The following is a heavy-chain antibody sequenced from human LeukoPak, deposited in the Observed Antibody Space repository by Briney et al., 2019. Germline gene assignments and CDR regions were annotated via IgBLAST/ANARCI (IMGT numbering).Heavy chain of an antibody. Sequence: ASVKVSCKASGGTFSSYGISWVRQAPGQGLEWMGGIIPIFGTANYAQKFQGRVTITADESTSTAYMELSSLRSEDTAVYYCARAAIVVVPAARYYYYMDVWGKGTTVTVSS. CDR3: ARAAIVVVPAARYYYYMDV. V-gene: IGHV1-69*13. D-gene: IGHD2-2*01. CDR2: IIPIFGTA. CDR1: GGTFSSYG. J-gene: IGHJ6*03.